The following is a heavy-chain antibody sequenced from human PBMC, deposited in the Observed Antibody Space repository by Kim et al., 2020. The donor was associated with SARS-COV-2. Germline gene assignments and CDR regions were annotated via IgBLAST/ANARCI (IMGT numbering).Heavy chain of an antibody. J-gene: IGHJ6*02. CDR2: INSDGSST. V-gene: IGHV3-74*01. CDR3: ARDRVGATGDYYYYYGMDV. Sequence: GGSLRLSCAASGFTFSSYWMHWVRQAPGKGLVWVSRINSDGSSTSYADSVKGRFTISRDNAKNTLYLQMNSLRAEDTAVYYCARDRVGATGDYYYYYGMDVWGQGTTVTVSS. CDR1: GFTFSSYW. D-gene: IGHD1-26*01.